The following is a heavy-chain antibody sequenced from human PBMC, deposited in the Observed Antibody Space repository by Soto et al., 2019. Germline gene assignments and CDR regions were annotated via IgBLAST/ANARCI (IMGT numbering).Heavy chain of an antibody. V-gene: IGHV4-61*03. CDR2: FYYSGTT. CDR3: AREWRMATFDY. J-gene: IGHJ4*02. CDR1: GGSVSSCSYS. D-gene: IGHD5-12*01. Sequence: QVQLQESGPGLVRPSETLSLTCTVSGGSVSSCSYSWSWIRQPPGKGLEWIGYFYYSGTTKNNPSSRSRVTILDNTSKNHFSLKLNSVTAADTAVYYGAREWRMATFDYWGQGALVTVSS.